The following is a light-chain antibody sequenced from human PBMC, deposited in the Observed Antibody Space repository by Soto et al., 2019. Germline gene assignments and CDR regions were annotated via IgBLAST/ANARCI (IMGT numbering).Light chain of an antibody. J-gene: IGLJ2*01. CDR3: SSYAGSNTVL. Sequence: QSALTQPPSASGSPGQSVTFSCTGTSSDVGGYNYVSWYQQHPGKVPKLLIYEVTKRPSGVPDRFSGSKSGNTASLTVSGLQAEDEADYYCSSYAGSNTVLFGGGTKLTVL. CDR1: SSDVGGYNY. V-gene: IGLV2-8*01. CDR2: EVT.